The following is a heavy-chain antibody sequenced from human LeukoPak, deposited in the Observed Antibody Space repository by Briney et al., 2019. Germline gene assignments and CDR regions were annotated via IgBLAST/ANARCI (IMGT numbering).Heavy chain of an antibody. CDR1: GFTFSSYG. D-gene: IGHD5-18*01. Sequence: PGGSLRLSCAASGFTFSSYGIHWVRQAPGKGLEWVAVISYDGSNKYYADSVKGRFTISRDNSKNTLYLQMNSLRAEDTAVYYCAKNSYGYEGDYWGQGTLVTVSS. V-gene: IGHV3-30*18. J-gene: IGHJ4*02. CDR3: AKNSYGYEGDY. CDR2: ISYDGSNK.